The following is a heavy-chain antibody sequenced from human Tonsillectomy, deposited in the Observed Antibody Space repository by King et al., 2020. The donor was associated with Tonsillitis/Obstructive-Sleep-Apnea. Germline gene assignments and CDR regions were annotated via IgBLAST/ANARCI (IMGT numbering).Heavy chain of an antibody. Sequence: VQLVESGAEVKKPGASVKVSCKASGYTFTSYDISWVRQAPGQGLEWMGWISVYNGNTNYAQKLQGRVTMTTDTSTSTAYMELRSLRSDDTAVFYCARAPSKEPWWLPDYYYYGMDFWGQGTTVTVSS. J-gene: IGHJ6*02. CDR3: ARAPSKEPWWLPDYYYYGMDF. D-gene: IGHD2-15*01. CDR1: GYTFTSYD. V-gene: IGHV1-18*01. CDR2: ISVYNGNT.